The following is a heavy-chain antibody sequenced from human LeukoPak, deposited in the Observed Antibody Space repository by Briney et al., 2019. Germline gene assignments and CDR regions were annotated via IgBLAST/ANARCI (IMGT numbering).Heavy chain of an antibody. V-gene: IGHV4-39*01. CDR3: ARHGRGLSYTYYFNY. D-gene: IGHD1-26*01. CDR1: GGSISSSSYY. CDR2: IYYSGST. J-gene: IGHJ4*02. Sequence: KSSETLSLTCTVSGGSISSSSYYWGWIRQPPGKGLEWIGSIYYSGSTYYNPSLKSRVTISVDTSKNQFSLKLSSVTAADTAVYYCARHGRGLSYTYYFNYWGQGTLVTVSS.